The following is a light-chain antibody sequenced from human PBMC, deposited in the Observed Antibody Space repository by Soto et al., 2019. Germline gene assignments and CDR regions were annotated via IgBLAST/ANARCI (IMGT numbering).Light chain of an antibody. J-gene: IGKJ1*01. CDR2: DAS. CDR1: QSISTW. V-gene: IGKV1-5*01. Sequence: DIQMTQSPSSVSASVGDRVTITCRASQSISTWLAWYQQEPGKAPKLLIYDASSLESGVPSRFSGSGSGTEFTLTISSLQPDDFATYYCQQYDSYSRTFGQATKV. CDR3: QQYDSYSRT.